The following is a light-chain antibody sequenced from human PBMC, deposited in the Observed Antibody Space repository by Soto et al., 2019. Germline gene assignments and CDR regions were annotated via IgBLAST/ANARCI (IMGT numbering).Light chain of an antibody. Sequence: DVQMTQSPSSLSASVGDRITITCQASQDIGKFLNWYQQKPGKAPKILIYDGSNLETGVPGRFSGGGSGTHFTFPISSLQPEDIGTYYCQQYDNVVFTFGPGTKVDLK. CDR2: DGS. CDR3: QQYDNVVFT. V-gene: IGKV1-33*01. CDR1: QDIGKF. J-gene: IGKJ3*01.